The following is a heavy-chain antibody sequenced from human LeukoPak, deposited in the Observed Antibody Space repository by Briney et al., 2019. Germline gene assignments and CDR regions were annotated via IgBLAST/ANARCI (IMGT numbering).Heavy chain of an antibody. CDR3: AKKGYYDGSGYYMYYFDH. Sequence: GGSLRLSCAASGFTVSSNYMSWVRPAPGKGLEWVSLIYSDGSTYYADSVKGRFTMSRDNSKNTLYLQMNSLRAEDTAVYYCAKKGYYDGSGYYMYYFDHWGQGTLVTVSS. CDR1: GFTVSSNY. J-gene: IGHJ4*02. V-gene: IGHV3-53*01. D-gene: IGHD3-22*01. CDR2: IYSDGST.